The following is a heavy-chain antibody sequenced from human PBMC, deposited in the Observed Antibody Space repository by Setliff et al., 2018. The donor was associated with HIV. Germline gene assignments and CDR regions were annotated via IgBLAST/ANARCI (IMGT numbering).Heavy chain of an antibody. V-gene: IGHV4-59*11. CDR3: VGDGVNIKWHRL. D-gene: IGHD5-12*01. CDR2: IHHSGGT. Sequence: LSLTCTVSYGSISGHYWTWIRQPPGKGLEWIGYIHHSGGTQYNPSLMSRLTMSVDSSKNQFSLSLSSVTAADTAIYYCVGDGVNIKWHRLWGQGTLVTVS. J-gene: IGHJ4*02. CDR1: YGSISGHY.